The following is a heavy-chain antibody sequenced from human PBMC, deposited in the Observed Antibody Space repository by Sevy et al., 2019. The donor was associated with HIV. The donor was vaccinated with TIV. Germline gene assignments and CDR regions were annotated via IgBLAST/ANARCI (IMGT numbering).Heavy chain of an antibody. J-gene: IGHJ6*02. CDR1: GFTFSSYS. Sequence: GSLRLSCAASGFTFSSYSMNWVRQAPGKGLEWVSYISSSSSTIYYADSVKGRFTISRDNAKNSLYLQMNSLRDEDTAVYYCARDKSYGPYYYYGMDVWGQGTTVTVSS. CDR2: ISSSSSTI. CDR3: ARDKSYGPYYYYGMDV. V-gene: IGHV3-48*02. D-gene: IGHD5-18*01.